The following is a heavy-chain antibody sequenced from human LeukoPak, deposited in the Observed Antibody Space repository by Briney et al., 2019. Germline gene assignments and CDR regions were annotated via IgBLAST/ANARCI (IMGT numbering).Heavy chain of an antibody. D-gene: IGHD1-26*01. J-gene: IGHJ4*02. V-gene: IGHV3-49*04. CDR1: GFTFCDYA. CDR3: TRGQLGATKY. Sequence: GRSLRLSCSGSGFTFCDYAVSWVRQAPGKGLEWVGFIRSKAYGGTTEYAASVKGRFTISRDDSKSIAYLQMNSLKTEDTAVYYCTRGQLGATKYWGQGTLVTVPS. CDR2: IRSKAYGGTT.